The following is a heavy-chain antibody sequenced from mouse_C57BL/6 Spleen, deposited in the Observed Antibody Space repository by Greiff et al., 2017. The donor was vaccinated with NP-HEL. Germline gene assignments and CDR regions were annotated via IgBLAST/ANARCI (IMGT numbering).Heavy chain of an antibody. CDR1: GFTFSSYG. CDR2: ISSGGSYT. Sequence: EVKLVESGGDLVKPGGSLKLSCAASGFTFSSYGMSWVRQTPDKRLEWVATISSGGSYTYYPDSVKGRFTISRDNAKNTLYLQMSRLKSDDTAMYYCARQALGYWGQGTTLTVSS. J-gene: IGHJ2*01. V-gene: IGHV5-6*01. CDR3: ARQALGY.